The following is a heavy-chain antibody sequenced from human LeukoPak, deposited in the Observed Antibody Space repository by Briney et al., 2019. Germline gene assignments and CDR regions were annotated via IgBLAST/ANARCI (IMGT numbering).Heavy chain of an antibody. V-gene: IGHV5-51*01. CDR3: ARMSRFYYYDSSGYFDY. CDR1: RYSFTSYW. J-gene: IGHJ4*02. CDR2: IYPGDSDT. D-gene: IGHD3-22*01. Sequence: GESLTISCKGSRYSFTSYWIGWVRQMTGKGLEWMGIIYPGDSDTRYSPSFQGQVTISADKSISTAYLQWSSLKASDTAMYYCARMSRFYYYDSSGYFDYWGQGTLVTVSS.